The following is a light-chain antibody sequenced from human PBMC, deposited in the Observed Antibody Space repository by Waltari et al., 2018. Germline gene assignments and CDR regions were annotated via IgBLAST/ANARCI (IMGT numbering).Light chain of an antibody. CDR3: QQYNSYSYT. CDR2: YAS. J-gene: IGKJ2*01. CDR1: QDINND. Sequence: IQMTQSPSSLSASGGDRVTITCRASQDINNDLAWYQQKPGKAPKLLIYYASSLQSGVPSRFSGSGSGTDFTLTISSLQPEDFATYHCQQYNSYSYTFGQGTKLEIK. V-gene: IGKV1-13*02.